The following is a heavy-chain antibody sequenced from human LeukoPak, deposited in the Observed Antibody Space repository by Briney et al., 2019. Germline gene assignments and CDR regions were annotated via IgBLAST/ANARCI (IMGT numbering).Heavy chain of an antibody. J-gene: IGHJ4*02. D-gene: IGHD6-13*01. CDR3: AKRTSGSSWYSSDY. CDR2: VSASGDT. CDR1: GFTFSSYA. Sequence: GGSLRLSCVASGFTFSSYALSWVRQAPGKGLEWVSVVSASGDTYYADSVKGRFTISRDTSKNTLYLQMNSLTADDTAVYYCAKRTSGSSWYSSDYWGQGTLVTVSS. V-gene: IGHV3-23*01.